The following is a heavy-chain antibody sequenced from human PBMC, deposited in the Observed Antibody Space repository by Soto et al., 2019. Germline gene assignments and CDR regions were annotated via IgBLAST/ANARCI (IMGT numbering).Heavy chain of an antibody. D-gene: IGHD2-15*01. CDR3: ARPRAYCSGGSCYLHWYFDL. Sequence: PGESLKISCKGSGYSFTSYWIGWVRQMPGKGLEWMGIIYPGDSDTRYSPSFQGQVTISADKSISTAYLQWSSLKASDTAMYYCARPRAYCSGGSCYLHWYFDLWGRGTLVTVSS. J-gene: IGHJ2*01. CDR1: GYSFTSYW. V-gene: IGHV5-51*01. CDR2: IYPGDSDT.